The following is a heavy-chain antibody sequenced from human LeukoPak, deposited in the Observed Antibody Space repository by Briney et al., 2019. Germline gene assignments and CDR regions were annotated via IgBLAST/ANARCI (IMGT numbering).Heavy chain of an antibody. V-gene: IGHV3-23*01. CDR2: ISGRGGST. J-gene: IGHJ4*02. CDR3: AKASAMIVVVSKHFDY. D-gene: IGHD3-22*01. CDR1: GFTFSSYA. Sequence: GGSLRLSCAASGFTFSSYAMSWVRQAPGKGLEWVSAISGRGGSTYYADSVKGRFTISRDNSKNTLYLQMNSLRAEDTAVYYCAKASAMIVVVSKHFDYWGQGTLVTVSS.